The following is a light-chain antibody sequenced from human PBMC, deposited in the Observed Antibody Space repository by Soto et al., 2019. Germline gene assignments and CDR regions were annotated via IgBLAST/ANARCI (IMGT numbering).Light chain of an antibody. CDR1: ESVSSY. CDR2: DAS. Sequence: EIVLTQSPATLSLSPGEKATLSCRASESVSSYLAWYQQRAGQAPRLLIYDASNRATGIPARFSGSGSGTDFTLIIRSLEPEDFAVYYCQQRSDWPPTFGQGTKVEIK. J-gene: IGKJ1*01. CDR3: QQRSDWPPT. V-gene: IGKV3-11*01.